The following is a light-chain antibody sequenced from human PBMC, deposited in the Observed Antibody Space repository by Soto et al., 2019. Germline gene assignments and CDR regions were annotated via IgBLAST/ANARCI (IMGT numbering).Light chain of an antibody. J-gene: IGKJ1*01. Sequence: DIQMTQSPSSLSASLGDRVSITCRASQSIGTDLNWYQQKPGKAPKLLISGASTLQGGVPSRFSGSVSGTEFTLTISSLQPGDLATYFCQQTYSTPWTLAQRTKVDI. V-gene: IGKV1-39*01. CDR1: QSIGTD. CDR3: QQTYSTPWT. CDR2: GAS.